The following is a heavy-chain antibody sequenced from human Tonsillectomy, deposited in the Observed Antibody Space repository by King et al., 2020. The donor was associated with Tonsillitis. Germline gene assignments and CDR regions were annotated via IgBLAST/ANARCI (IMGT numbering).Heavy chain of an antibody. CDR2: IYYTGST. J-gene: IGHJ4*02. D-gene: IGHD1-26*01. CDR1: GDSISTYY. CDR3: ARAGATRIWYFDY. Sequence: VQLQESGPGLVKPSETLSLTCTVSGDSISTYYWSWIRQPPGKGLEWMGYIYYTGSTNYNPSLKSRVTISVDTSKNQFSLNLSSVTAADTAVYYCARAGATRIWYFDYWGQGTLVTVSS. V-gene: IGHV4-59*01.